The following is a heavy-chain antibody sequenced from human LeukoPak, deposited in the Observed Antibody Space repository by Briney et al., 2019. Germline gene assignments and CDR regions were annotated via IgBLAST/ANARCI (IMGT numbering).Heavy chain of an antibody. CDR1: GFTFSSYE. CDR3: AKEHDLWHEEGNWFDT. V-gene: IGHV3-23*01. D-gene: IGHD3-3*01. Sequence: PGGSLRLSCAASGFTFSSYEMNWVRQSPGKRLEWVSAINDDTPYYADSVKGRFTVSRDNSRDTLYLQLNSLRAEDTAIYYCAKEHDLWHEEGNWFDTWGQGVLVTVSS. J-gene: IGHJ5*02. CDR2: INDDTP.